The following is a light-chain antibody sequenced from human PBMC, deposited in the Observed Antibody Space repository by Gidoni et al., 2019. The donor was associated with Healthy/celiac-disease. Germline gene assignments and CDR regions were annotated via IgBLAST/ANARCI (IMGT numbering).Light chain of an antibody. CDR1: QSVSSSY. CDR3: KQYGSSPQT. Sequence: EIVLTQSPGTLSLSPGETATRSCRASQSVSSSYLAWYQQKPGQAPRLLIYGASSRATGIPDRFSGSGSGTDFTLTISRLEPEDFAVYYCKQYGSSPQTFGQGTKVEIK. CDR2: GAS. V-gene: IGKV3-20*01. J-gene: IGKJ1*01.